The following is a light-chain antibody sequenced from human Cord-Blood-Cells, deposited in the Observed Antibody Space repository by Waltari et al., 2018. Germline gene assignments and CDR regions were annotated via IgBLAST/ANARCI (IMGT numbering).Light chain of an antibody. CDR2: AAS. Sequence: DIQMTQSPPSLSTSVGDRCPLTCRANQGLSNYLAWYQQKPGKGPKLLIYAASTLQSGVPSRFSGSGSGTDFTLTISSLQPEDVATYYCQKYNSAPLTFGQGTKVEIK. CDR1: QGLSNY. V-gene: IGKV1-27*01. CDR3: QKYNSAPLT. J-gene: IGKJ1*01.